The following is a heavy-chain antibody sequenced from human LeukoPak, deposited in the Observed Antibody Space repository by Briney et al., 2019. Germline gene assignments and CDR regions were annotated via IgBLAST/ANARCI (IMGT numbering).Heavy chain of an antibody. J-gene: IGHJ6*03. Sequence: GGSLRLSCAASGFSLSSYWMTWVRQAPGKGLEWVANIKQDGSEKNYVDSVKGRFTISRDNAKNSLYLQMNSLRAEDTAVYFCVRDQWLAYNYYMDVWGKGTTVTVSS. CDR1: GFSLSSYW. CDR3: VRDQWLAYNYYMDV. CDR2: IKQDGSEK. D-gene: IGHD6-19*01. V-gene: IGHV3-7*01.